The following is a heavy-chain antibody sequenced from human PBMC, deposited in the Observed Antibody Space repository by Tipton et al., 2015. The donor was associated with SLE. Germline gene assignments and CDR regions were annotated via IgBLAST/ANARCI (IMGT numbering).Heavy chain of an antibody. J-gene: IGHJ4*02. CDR2: IRSKNDGGTT. V-gene: IGHV3-15*01. CDR1: GFTFSIYG. D-gene: IGHD3-3*01. Sequence: QLVQSGGGVVQPGKSLRLSCAASGFTFSIYGMHWVRQAPGKGLEWVGRIRSKNDGGTTDYAATVKGRFTISRDDSKNTVDLQMNSLRAEDTAMYYCARDGVKGVVPIFDYWGQGTLVTVSS. CDR3: ARDGVKGVVPIFDY.